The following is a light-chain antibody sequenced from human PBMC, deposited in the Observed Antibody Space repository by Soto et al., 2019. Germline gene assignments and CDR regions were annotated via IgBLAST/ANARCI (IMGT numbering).Light chain of an antibody. CDR2: EVN. J-gene: IGLJ3*02. Sequence: QSVLTQPPSASGSPGQSVTISCTGTSSDIGGYNSVSWYQQHPGKAPRLMIYEVNKRPSGVPDRFSGSKSGYTASLTVSGLQTADEAFYYCSSSAGIYHYLVFGGGTKLTVL. V-gene: IGLV2-8*01. CDR1: SSDIGGYNS. CDR3: SSSAGIYHYLV.